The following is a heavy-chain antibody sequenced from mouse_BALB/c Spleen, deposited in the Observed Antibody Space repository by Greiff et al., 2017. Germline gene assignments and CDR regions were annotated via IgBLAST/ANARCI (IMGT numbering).Heavy chain of an antibody. Sequence: EVKVVESGGGLVQPGGSRKLSCAASGFTFSSFGMHWVRQAPEKGLEWVAYISSGSSTIYYADTVKGRFTISRDNPKNTLFLQMTSLRSEDTAMYYCARDYYGSSYNYAMDYWGQGTSVTVSS. CDR3: ARDYYGSSYNYAMDY. J-gene: IGHJ4*01. D-gene: IGHD1-1*01. CDR2: ISSGSSTI. CDR1: GFTFSSFG. V-gene: IGHV5-17*02.